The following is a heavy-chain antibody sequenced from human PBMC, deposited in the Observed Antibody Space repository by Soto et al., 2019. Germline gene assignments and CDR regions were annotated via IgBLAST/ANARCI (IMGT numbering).Heavy chain of an antibody. V-gene: IGHV3-23*01. D-gene: IGHD4-17*01. Sequence: PVGSLRLSCLASGFTFSSYTMTWVRQAPGKGLEYVSAITNSGSDTSYASSVKGRFTISRDNSMNTVYLQMNNLRAEDTAVYYCATGSVSGGDYAFVMDVWGQGTTVTVSS. CDR1: GFTFSSYT. CDR2: ITNSGSDT. CDR3: ATGSVSGGDYAFVMDV. J-gene: IGHJ6*02.